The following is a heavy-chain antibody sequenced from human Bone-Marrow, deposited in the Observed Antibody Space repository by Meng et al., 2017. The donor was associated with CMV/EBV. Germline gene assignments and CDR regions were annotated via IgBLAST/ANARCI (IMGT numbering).Heavy chain of an antibody. CDR1: GYIFTGYY. J-gene: IGHJ4*02. V-gene: IGHV1-69*05. D-gene: IGHD1-7*01. CDR2: IIPIFGTA. CDR3: ARGVSPTGTTYYFVY. Sequence: SVKVSCKASGYIFTGYYMHWVRQAPGQGLEWMGGIIPIFGTANYAQKFQGRVTITTDEPTNTVYMELSSLRSEDTAVYYCARGVSPTGTTYYFVYWGQGTLVTVSS.